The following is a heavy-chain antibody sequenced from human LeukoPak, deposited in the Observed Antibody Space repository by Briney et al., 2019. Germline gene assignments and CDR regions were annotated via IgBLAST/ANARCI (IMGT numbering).Heavy chain of an antibody. J-gene: IGHJ5*02. Sequence: ASVKVSCKASGYTFTGYYMHWVRQAPGQGLEWMGWINPNSGGTNYAQKFQGRVTITADESTSTAYMELSSLRSEDTAVYYCARDRADILTGYHGYNWFDPWGQGTLVTVSS. V-gene: IGHV1-2*02. CDR3: ARDRADILTGYHGYNWFDP. CDR1: GYTFTGYY. D-gene: IGHD3-9*01. CDR2: INPNSGGT.